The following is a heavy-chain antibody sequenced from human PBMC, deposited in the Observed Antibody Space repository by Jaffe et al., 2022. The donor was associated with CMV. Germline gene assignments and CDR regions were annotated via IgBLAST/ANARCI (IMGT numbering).Heavy chain of an antibody. D-gene: IGHD3-22*01. CDR2: IYYSGST. Sequence: QVQLQESGPGLVKPSETLSLTCTVSGGSVSSGSYYWSWIRQPPGKGLEWIGYIYYSGSTNYNPSLKSRVTISVDTSKNQFSLKLSSVTAADTAVYYCARYPVYYDSSGYLPETDAFDIWGQGTMVTVSS. CDR1: GGSVSSGSYY. CDR3: ARYPVYYDSSGYLPETDAFDI. J-gene: IGHJ3*02. V-gene: IGHV4-61*01.